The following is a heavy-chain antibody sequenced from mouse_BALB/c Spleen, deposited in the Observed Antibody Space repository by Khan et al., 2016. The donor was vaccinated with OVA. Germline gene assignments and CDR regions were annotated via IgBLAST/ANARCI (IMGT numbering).Heavy chain of an antibody. CDR2: INTYTGEP. V-gene: IGHV9-1*02. D-gene: IGHD6-2*01. Sequence: QIQLVQSGPELKKPGETVKISCKASGYTFTNYGMNRVKQAPGKGLKWMGWINTYTGEPTYADDFKGRFAFSLETSASTAYLQINNLKNEDMTTYFCARISSYWYSDVWGAGTTVTVSS. J-gene: IGHJ1*01. CDR1: GYTFTNYG. CDR3: ARISSYWYSDV.